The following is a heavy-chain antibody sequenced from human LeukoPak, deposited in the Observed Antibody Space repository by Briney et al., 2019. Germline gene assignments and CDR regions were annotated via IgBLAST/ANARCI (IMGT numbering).Heavy chain of an antibody. Sequence: GGSLRLSCAASGFTFSSYAMSWVRQAPGKGLEWVSAISGSGGSTYYADSVKGRFTISRDNSKNTLYLQMNSLRAEDTAVYYCARDLDGSSWFPYYYYGMDVWGQGTTVTVSS. CDR3: ARDLDGSSWFPYYYYGMDV. CDR2: ISGSGGST. CDR1: GFTFSSYA. D-gene: IGHD6-13*01. J-gene: IGHJ6*02. V-gene: IGHV3-23*01.